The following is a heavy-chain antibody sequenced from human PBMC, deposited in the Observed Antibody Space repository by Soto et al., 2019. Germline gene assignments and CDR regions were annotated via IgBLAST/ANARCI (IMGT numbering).Heavy chain of an antibody. CDR1: GFTFSSYG. V-gene: IGHV3-30*18. Sequence: GGSLRLSCAASGFTFSSYGMHWVRQAPGKGLEWVAVISYDGSNKYYADSVKGRFTISRDNSKNTRYLQMNSLRAEDTAVYYGAKDGGLVPLGYSGYDGPGVGGGIDYWGQGTLVTVSS. D-gene: IGHD5-12*01. CDR3: AKDGGLVPLGYSGYDGPGVGGGIDY. J-gene: IGHJ4*02. CDR2: ISYDGSNK.